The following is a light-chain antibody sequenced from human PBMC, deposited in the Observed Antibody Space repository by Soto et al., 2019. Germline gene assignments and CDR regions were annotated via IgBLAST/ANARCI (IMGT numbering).Light chain of an antibody. Sequence: EIVMTQSPATLSVSPGERATLSCRASQSISSNLAWYQQKPGQAPRLLMFRTSSRATGFPARFSGSGSGTEFNLTISSLQSEDFAVYYCQQRSNWPPAITFGQGTRLEIK. J-gene: IGKJ5*01. CDR2: RTS. V-gene: IGKV3-15*01. CDR3: QQRSNWPPAIT. CDR1: QSISSN.